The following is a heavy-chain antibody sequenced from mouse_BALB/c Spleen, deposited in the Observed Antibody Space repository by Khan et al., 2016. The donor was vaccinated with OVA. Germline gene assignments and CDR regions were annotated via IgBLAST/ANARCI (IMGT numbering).Heavy chain of an antibody. D-gene: IGHD2-1*01. CDR2: MSSGSSTI. CDR3: ARSGGNFHWYFDV. J-gene: IGHJ1*01. CDR1: GFSFSSFG. V-gene: IGHV5-17*02. Sequence: EVMLVESGGGLVQPGGSRKLSCAASGFSFSSFGMHWVRQAPKKGLEWVAYMSSGSSTIYYVDTVKGRFTISRDNPKNTLFLQMTSLRSEDMAMYYCARSGGNFHWYFDVWGAGTSVTVSS.